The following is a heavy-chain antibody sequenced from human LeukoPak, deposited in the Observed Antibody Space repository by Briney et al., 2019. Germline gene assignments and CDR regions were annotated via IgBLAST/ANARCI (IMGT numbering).Heavy chain of an antibody. CDR2: INHSGST. D-gene: IGHD3-16*01. Sequence: SETLSLTCAAYGGSFSGYYWSWLRQPPGKGLEWIGEINHSGSTNYNPSLKSRVTISVDTSKNQFSLKLSSVTAADTAVYYCARGWGSGYLDYWGQGTLVTVSS. J-gene: IGHJ4*02. V-gene: IGHV4-34*01. CDR3: ARGWGSGYLDY. CDR1: GGSFSGYY.